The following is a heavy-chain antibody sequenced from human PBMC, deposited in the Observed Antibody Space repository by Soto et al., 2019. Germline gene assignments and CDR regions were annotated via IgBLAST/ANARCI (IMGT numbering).Heavy chain of an antibody. CDR2: INWNSGSI. Sequence: EVQLVESGGGLVQPGRSLRLSCAASGFTFDDYAMHWVRQVPGKGLEWVSGINWNSGSIGYGDSVKGRFAISRDNAKNSLHLQMNSLSAEDTAFYYCARWGTTGGLDVWGQGTLVSVSS. V-gene: IGHV3-9*01. D-gene: IGHD3-16*01. CDR1: GFTFDDYA. J-gene: IGHJ4*02. CDR3: ARWGTTGGLDV.